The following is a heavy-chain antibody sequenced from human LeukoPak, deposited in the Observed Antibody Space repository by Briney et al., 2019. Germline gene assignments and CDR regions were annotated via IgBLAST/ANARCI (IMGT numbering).Heavy chain of an antibody. J-gene: IGHJ4*02. V-gene: IGHV4-38-2*02. CDR1: GGSISSYY. Sequence: SETLSLTCTVSGGSISSYYWSWIRQPPGKGLEWMGSIYHSGSTYYNPSLKRRVTISVDTTKNQFSLKLSSVTAADTAVYYCARVSRGITIFGVVMGPNDYWGQGTLVTVSS. CDR2: IYHSGST. CDR3: ARVSRGITIFGVVMGPNDY. D-gene: IGHD3-3*01.